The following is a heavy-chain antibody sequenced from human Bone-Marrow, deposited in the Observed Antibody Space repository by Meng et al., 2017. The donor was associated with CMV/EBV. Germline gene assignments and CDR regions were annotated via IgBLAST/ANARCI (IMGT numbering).Heavy chain of an antibody. CDR1: GFTFSTYA. CDR2: ISNSGGTI. CDR3: AKGSVVVGTDAFDV. D-gene: IGHD2-15*01. Sequence: GGSLRLSCAASGFTFSTYAVSWVRQAPGKGLEWVSTISNSGGTINYADSVRGRFAISRDNPKNRLYLQMSSLRADDTAVYYCAKGSVVVGTDAFDVWDQGTMVTVSS. V-gene: IGHV3-23*01. J-gene: IGHJ3*01.